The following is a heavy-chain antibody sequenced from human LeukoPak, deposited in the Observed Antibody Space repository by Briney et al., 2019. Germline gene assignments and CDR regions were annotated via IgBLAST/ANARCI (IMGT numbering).Heavy chain of an antibody. CDR1: GDSFSSFW. V-gene: IGHV5-51*01. D-gene: IGHD5-18*01. CDR2: IYPSDSET. CDR3: ARQRYSYGSVDY. J-gene: IGHJ4*02. Sequence: GESLKISCKGSGDSFSSFWIGWVRQIPEKGLEWMGIIYPSDSETRYSPAFQGQVTISVDKSISTAYLHWNSLKASDTAMYYCARQRYSYGSVDYWGQGTLVTVSS.